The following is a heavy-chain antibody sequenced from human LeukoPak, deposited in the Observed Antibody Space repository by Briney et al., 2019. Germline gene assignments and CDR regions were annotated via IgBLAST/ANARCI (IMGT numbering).Heavy chain of an antibody. Sequence: GGSLRLSCAASGCTFSSYWMSWVRQAPGKGLEWVADINEDGSQKDYVDSVKGRFTISRDNAKNSLYLQMNSLRAEDTALYYCVRGVDVWGQGTTVAVSS. CDR2: INEDGSQK. CDR1: GCTFSSYW. CDR3: VRGVDV. J-gene: IGHJ6*02. V-gene: IGHV3-7*04.